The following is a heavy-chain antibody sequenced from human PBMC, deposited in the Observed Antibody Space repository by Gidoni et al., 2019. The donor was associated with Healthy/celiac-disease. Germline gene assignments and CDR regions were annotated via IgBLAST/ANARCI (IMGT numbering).Heavy chain of an antibody. CDR3: AKVLGAYDSGTYYYYGMDV. J-gene: IGHJ6*02. Sequence: EVQLLESGGGLVQPGGSLRLSCVASGFTFSTYAMSWVRQAPGKGLEWVSGISGSGGSTYYADSVKGRFTISRDNSKKALYLQMNSLRAEDTAVYYCAKVLGAYDSGTYYYYGMDVWGQGTTVTVSS. CDR2: ISGSGGST. V-gene: IGHV3-23*01. CDR1: GFTFSTYA. D-gene: IGHD3-10*01.